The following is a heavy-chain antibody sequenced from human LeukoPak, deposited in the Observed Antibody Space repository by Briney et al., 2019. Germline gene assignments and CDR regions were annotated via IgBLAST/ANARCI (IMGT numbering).Heavy chain of an antibody. V-gene: IGHV4-39*01. CDR1: GSSISGSSYF. CDR2: FYYSAST. J-gene: IGHJ5*02. D-gene: IGHD1-26*01. CDR3: VRMGDRASGVGP. Sequence: SETLSLTCTDSGSSISGSSYFWGCISQAPGKWLEWSGCFYYSASTFCNRPLQRRVTMSDDTSKNQFSLRLRSVTAADTAFYYCVRMGDRASGVGPWGQGTLVTVSS.